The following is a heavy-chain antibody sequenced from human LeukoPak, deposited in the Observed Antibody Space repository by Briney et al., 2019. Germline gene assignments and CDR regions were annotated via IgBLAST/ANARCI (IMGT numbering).Heavy chain of an antibody. CDR3: ARGEEQPQLDY. CDR2: IYYSGST. J-gene: IGHJ4*02. D-gene: IGHD1/OR15-1a*01. Sequence: SETLSLTCSVSGGSISRYYWGWIRQPPGKGLEWIGSIYYSGSTYYNPSLKSRVTISVDTSKNQFSLKLSSVTAADTAVYYCARGEEQPQLDYWGQGTLVTVSS. CDR1: GGSISRYY. V-gene: IGHV4-39*07.